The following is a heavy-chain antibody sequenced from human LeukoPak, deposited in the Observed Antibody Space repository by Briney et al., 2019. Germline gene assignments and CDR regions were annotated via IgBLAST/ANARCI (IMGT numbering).Heavy chain of an antibody. Sequence: GGSLRLSCAASGFTFYAYAMTWVRQAPGKGLEWVSGIGGSGDSTIYADSVRGRFTISRDNSKDTLYLQMNNLRAEDTAIYYCAREGSSGYYGPGGYYMDVWGKGTTVTVSS. D-gene: IGHD3-22*01. V-gene: IGHV3-23*01. CDR1: GFTFYAYA. J-gene: IGHJ6*03. CDR3: AREGSSGYYGPGGYYMDV. CDR2: IGGSGDST.